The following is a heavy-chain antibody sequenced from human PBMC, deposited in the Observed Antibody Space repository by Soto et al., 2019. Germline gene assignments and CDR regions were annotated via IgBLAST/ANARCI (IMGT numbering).Heavy chain of an antibody. V-gene: IGHV4-39*01. Sequence: SETLSLTCTVSGGSISSSSYYWGWIRQPPGKGLEWIGSIYYSGSTYYNPSLKSRVTISVDTSKNQFSLKLSSVTAADTAVYYCARGQWLGRSYYGMDVWGQGTTVTVSS. J-gene: IGHJ6*02. CDR2: IYYSGST. CDR1: GGSISSSSYY. CDR3: ARGQWLGRSYYGMDV. D-gene: IGHD6-19*01.